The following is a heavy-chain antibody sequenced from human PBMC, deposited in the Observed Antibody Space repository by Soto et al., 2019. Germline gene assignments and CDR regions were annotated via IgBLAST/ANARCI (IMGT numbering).Heavy chain of an antibody. Sequence: QVQLVQSGAEEKKPGASVKVSCXXXXXXXTSXXXHWXXXAPGQRLEWMGWINAGNGNTKYSQKLQGRATITRDTSASTAYMELSSLRSEDXAVYXXXRXXEPIDYWGQGTLVTVSS. V-gene: IGHV1-3*05. J-gene: IGHJ4*02. CDR3: XRXXEPIDY. CDR2: INAGNGNT. CDR1: XXXXTSXX.